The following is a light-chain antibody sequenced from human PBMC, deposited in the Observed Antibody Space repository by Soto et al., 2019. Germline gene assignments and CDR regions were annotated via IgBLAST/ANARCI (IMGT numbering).Light chain of an antibody. V-gene: IGLV2-8*01. CDR1: SSDVGGYNY. CDR3: SSYAGSTIL. CDR2: EVN. J-gene: IGLJ1*01. Sequence: QSALTQPPSASGSPGQSVTISCTGTSSDVGGYNYVSWYQQHPGKAPKLMIYEVNKRPSGVPDRFSASKSGNTASLTVSGLQAEDEADYYCSSYAGSTILFGPGTKVTVL.